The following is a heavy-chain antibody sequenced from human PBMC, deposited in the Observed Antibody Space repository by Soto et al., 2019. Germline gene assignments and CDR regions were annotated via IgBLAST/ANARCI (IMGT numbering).Heavy chain of an antibody. CDR3: ARGYDILTGYYDY. J-gene: IGHJ4*02. V-gene: IGHV3-13*01. CDR2: IGTAGDT. CDR1: GFTFSSYD. Sequence: GGSLRLSCAASGFTFSSYDMHWVRQATGKGLEWVSAIGTAGDTYYPGSVKGRFTISRENAKNSLYLQMSNLRAEDTAVYYCARGYDILTGYYDYWGQGTLVTVS. D-gene: IGHD3-9*01.